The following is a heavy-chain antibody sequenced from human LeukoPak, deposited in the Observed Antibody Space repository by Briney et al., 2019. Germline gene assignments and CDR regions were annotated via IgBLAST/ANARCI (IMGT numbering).Heavy chain of an antibody. J-gene: IGHJ4*02. D-gene: IGHD2-21*01. V-gene: IGHV4-4*07. Sequence: PSQTLSLTCSVSGGTITTYYWSWIRQPAGKGLEWLGRIYSSGSTNYNPSLRSRVTMSVDTSKNQFSLKLSSVTAADTAVYYCARRGDHFDYWGQGTLVTVSS. CDR2: IYSSGST. CDR1: GGTITTYY. CDR3: ARRGDHFDY.